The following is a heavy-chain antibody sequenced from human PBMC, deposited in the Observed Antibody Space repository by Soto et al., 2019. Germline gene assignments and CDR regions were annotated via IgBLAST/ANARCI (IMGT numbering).Heavy chain of an antibody. CDR3: AKVSPWSGYYYYYYYMDV. V-gene: IGHV3-23*01. CDR1: GFTFSSYA. Sequence: GSLRLSCAASGFTFSSYAMSWVRQAPGKGLEWVSAISGSGGSTYYADSVKGRFTISRDNSKNTLYLQMNSLRAEDTAVYYCAKVSPWSGYYYYYYYMDVWGKGTTVTVSS. CDR2: ISGSGGST. D-gene: IGHD3-3*01. J-gene: IGHJ6*03.